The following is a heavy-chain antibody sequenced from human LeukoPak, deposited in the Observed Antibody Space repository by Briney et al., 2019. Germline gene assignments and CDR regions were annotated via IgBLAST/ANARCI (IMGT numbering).Heavy chain of an antibody. J-gene: IGHJ3*02. Sequence: PSETLSLTCTVSGGSISTYYWSWIRQPPGKGLEWIGYVYYSGSTNYNPSLKSRVTISADTSKNQFSLRLRSVTAADTAVYYCARGLNNRKSGRRFDVFEIWGQGTMVTVSS. D-gene: IGHD1-14*01. CDR3: ARGLNNRKSGRRFDVFEI. CDR1: GGSISTYY. V-gene: IGHV4-59*01. CDR2: VYYSGST.